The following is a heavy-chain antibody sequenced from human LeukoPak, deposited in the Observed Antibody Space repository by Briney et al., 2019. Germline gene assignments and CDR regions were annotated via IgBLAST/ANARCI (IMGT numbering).Heavy chain of an antibody. CDR3: ARDVWTEVAVSDY. CDR2: IKEDGSIQ. J-gene: IGHJ4*02. V-gene: IGHV3-7*01. Sequence: GGSLRLSCVASGFTFSSYWMTWARQAPGKGLEWLANIKEDGSIQYYLDSVRGRFTISRDNAKTSVYLQLNSLRADDTAVYYCARDVWTEVAVSDYWGQGTLVTVSS. CDR1: GFTFSSYW. D-gene: IGHD6-19*01.